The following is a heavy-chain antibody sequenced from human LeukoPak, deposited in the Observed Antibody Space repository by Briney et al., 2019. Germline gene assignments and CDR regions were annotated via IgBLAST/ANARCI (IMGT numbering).Heavy chain of an antibody. Sequence: PSETLSLTCAVYGGSFSGYYWSWIRQPPGKGLEWIGSIYSGGRIYYNLSLKSRVSISIDTSNNDLSLKVTSVTAADTAGYYCARAPWAYGNYVHAFDIWGQGTMVTVSS. CDR3: ARAPWAYGNYVHAFDI. CDR2: IYSGGRI. V-gene: IGHV4-34*01. CDR1: GGSFSGYY. D-gene: IGHD4-11*01. J-gene: IGHJ3*02.